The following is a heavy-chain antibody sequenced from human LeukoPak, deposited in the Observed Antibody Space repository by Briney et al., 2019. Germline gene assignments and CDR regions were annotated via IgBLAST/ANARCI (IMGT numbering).Heavy chain of an antibody. CDR2: INPSGGST. V-gene: IGHV1-46*01. D-gene: IGHD3-22*01. CDR3: ARDKGPTYYYDSHDAFDI. J-gene: IGHJ3*02. CDR1: GYTFTSHY. Sequence: ASVKVSCKASGYTFTSHYMHWVRQAPGQGLEWMGIINPSGGSTSYAQKFQGRVTMTRDTSTSTVYMELSSLRSEDTAVYYCARDKGPTYYYDSHDAFDIWGQGTMVTVSS.